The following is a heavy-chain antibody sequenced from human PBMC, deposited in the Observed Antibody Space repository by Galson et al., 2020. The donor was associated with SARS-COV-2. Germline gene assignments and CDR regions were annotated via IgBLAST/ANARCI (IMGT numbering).Heavy chain of an antibody. V-gene: IGHV4-59*13. CDR1: GGSISSYY. CDR3: ARVPPYGVTFDY. CDR2: IYYSGST. Sequence: SETLSLTCTVSGGSISSYYWSWIRQPPGKGLEWIGYIYYSGSTNYNPSLKSRVTISVDTSKNQFSLKLSSVTAADTAVYYCARVPPYGVTFDYWGQGTLVTVSS. J-gene: IGHJ4*02. D-gene: IGHD4-17*01.